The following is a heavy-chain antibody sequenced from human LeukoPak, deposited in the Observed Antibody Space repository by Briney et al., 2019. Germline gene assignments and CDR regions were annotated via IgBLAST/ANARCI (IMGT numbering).Heavy chain of an antibody. J-gene: IGHJ4*02. D-gene: IGHD3-22*01. CDR1: GYSFTSYW. CDR2: IYPADSDT. V-gene: IGHV5-51*01. CDR3: ARLSDFESSGYYGYFDY. Sequence: GESLKISCKGSGYSFTSYWIGWVRQMPGKGLEWMGIIYPADSDTRYSPSFQGQVTISADKSISTAYLQWSSLKASDTAMYYCARLSDFESSGYYGYFDYWGQGTLVTVSS.